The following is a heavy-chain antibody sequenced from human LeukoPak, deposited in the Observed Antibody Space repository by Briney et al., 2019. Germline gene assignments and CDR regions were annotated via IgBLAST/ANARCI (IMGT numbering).Heavy chain of an antibody. D-gene: IGHD6-19*01. CDR1: GFTFSSYE. J-gene: IGHJ4*02. Sequence: GGSLRLSCAASGFTFSSYEMNWVRQAPGKGLEWGSYISSSGRTIYYADSVKGRFTISRDNAKNSLYLQMNSLTAQDTAVYYCARDREAVDTKAWYFDYWGQGTLVTVSS. CDR2: ISSSGRTI. CDR3: ARDREAVDTKAWYFDY. V-gene: IGHV3-48*03.